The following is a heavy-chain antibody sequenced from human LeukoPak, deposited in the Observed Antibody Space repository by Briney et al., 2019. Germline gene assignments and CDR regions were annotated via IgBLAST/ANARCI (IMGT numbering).Heavy chain of an antibody. CDR3: AKDDDWGRFNH. D-gene: IGHD3-16*01. V-gene: IGHV3-11*05. J-gene: IGHJ1*01. Sequence: GGSLRLSCAASGFIFSEYEMTWVRQVPGQGLEWISYISSSGSRTTYADSVKGRFTISRDNAKNSLYLQMTRLRAEDTAMYYCAKDDDWGRFNHWGQGTLVTVSS. CDR2: ISSSGSRT. CDR1: GFIFSEYE.